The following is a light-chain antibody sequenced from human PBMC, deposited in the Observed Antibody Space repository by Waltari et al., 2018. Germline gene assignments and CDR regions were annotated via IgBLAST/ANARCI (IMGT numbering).Light chain of an antibody. Sequence: QSALTQPPSASGSPGQSVTISCTGTSSDVGGNNYVSWYQQHPGKAPKLMISEVSKRPSGVPDRFSGSKSGNTASLTVSGRQAEDEADYYCSSYAGSTIVFGGGTKLTVL. CDR2: EVS. J-gene: IGLJ2*01. CDR1: SSDVGGNNY. CDR3: SSYAGSTIV. V-gene: IGLV2-8*01.